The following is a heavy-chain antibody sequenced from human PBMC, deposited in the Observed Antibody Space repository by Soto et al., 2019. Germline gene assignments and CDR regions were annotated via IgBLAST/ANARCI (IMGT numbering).Heavy chain of an antibody. CDR3: ALDTAMASTPGGFDY. J-gene: IGHJ4*02. D-gene: IGHD5-18*01. V-gene: IGHV1-18*04. Sequence: GASVKVSCKASGYTFTSYGISWVRQAPGQGLEWMGWISAYNGNTNYAQKLQGGVTMTTDTSTSTAYMELRSLRSDDTAVYYCALDTAMASTPGGFDYWGQGTLVTVSS. CDR2: ISAYNGNT. CDR1: GYTFTSYG.